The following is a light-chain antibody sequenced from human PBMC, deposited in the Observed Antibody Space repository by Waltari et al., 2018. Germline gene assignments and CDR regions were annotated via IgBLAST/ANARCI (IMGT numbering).Light chain of an antibody. CDR2: EDS. CDR3: GTWDSSLSGAV. CDR1: SSNLGNNY. Sequence: QSVLTQPPSVSAAPGQRVTIPCSGASSNLGNNYVSWYRQFPGTAPKLLIYEDSERPSGIPGRFSGSKSGTSATLDITGLQAGDEADYYCGTWDSSLSGAVFGGGTHLTVL. J-gene: IGLJ7*01. V-gene: IGLV1-51*02.